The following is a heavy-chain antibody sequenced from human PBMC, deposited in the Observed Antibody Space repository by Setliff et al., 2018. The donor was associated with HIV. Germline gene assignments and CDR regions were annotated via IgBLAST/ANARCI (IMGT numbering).Heavy chain of an antibody. CDR2: IFPNDEK. CDR3: ARYNFRRGYWDYFDY. D-gene: IGHD3-3*01. V-gene: IGHV2-26*01. CDR1: GFSLSTSGVG. J-gene: IGHJ4*02. Sequence: SGPTLVNPTQTLTLTCPFSGFSLSTSGVGVGWIRQPPGKALEWLAHIFPNDEKSYSASLKSRLTISEDTSKSQVVLTMTNMDPLDTATYFCARYNFRRGYWDYFDYWGQGTQVTVSS.